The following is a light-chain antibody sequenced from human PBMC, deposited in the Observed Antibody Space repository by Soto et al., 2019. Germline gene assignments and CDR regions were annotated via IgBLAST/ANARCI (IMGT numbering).Light chain of an antibody. CDR2: WAS. Sequence: IVMTQSPASLAVSLGERATINCKSSQSVLYSSNNKNYLAWYQQKPGQPPKLLIYWASTRESGVPDRFSGSGSGTDFTLTISSLQAEDVAVYYCQQCYSTPWTFGQGTKVDIK. V-gene: IGKV4-1*01. CDR3: QQCYSTPWT. J-gene: IGKJ1*01. CDR1: QSVLYSSNNKNY.